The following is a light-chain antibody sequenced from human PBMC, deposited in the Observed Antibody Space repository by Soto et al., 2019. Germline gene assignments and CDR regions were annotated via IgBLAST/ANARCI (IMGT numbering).Light chain of an antibody. CDR3: QQYGTSEII. CDR2: DTS. J-gene: IGKJ5*01. V-gene: IGKV1-5*01. CDR1: QSISTW. Sequence: IQMTQSPSTLSASVGDRVTITCRASQSISTWLAWYQQKPGKAPNLLIYDTSSRASGIPDRFSGSGSGTDFTLTISRLETEDFAVFYCQQYGTSEIIFGQGTRLEIK.